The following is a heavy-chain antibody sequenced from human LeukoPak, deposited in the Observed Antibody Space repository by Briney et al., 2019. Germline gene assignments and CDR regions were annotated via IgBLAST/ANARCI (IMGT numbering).Heavy chain of an antibody. CDR3: ATTGDWLSTSRHFDY. CDR1: GYTFTSYG. Sequence: ASVKVSCKXSGYTFTSYGISWVRQAPGQGLEWMGWISAYNGNTNYAQKLQGRVTMTTDTSTSTAYMELRSLRSDDTAVYYCATTGDWLSTSRHFDYWGQGTLVTVSS. J-gene: IGHJ4*02. CDR2: ISAYNGNT. V-gene: IGHV1-18*01. D-gene: IGHD3-9*01.